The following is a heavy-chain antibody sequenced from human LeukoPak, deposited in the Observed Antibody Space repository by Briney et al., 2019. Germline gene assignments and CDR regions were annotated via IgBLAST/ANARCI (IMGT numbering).Heavy chain of an antibody. D-gene: IGHD2-15*01. V-gene: IGHV3-21*01. CDR3: ARGDIVVVVAADAFDI. J-gene: IGHJ3*02. CDR1: GFTFSSYS. CDR2: ISSSSSYI. Sequence: GGSLRLSCAASGFTFSSYSMNWVRQAPGKGLEWVSSISSSSSYIYYADSVKGRFTISRDNAKNSLYLQMNSLRAEDTAVYYCARGDIVVVVAADAFDIWGQGTMVTVSS.